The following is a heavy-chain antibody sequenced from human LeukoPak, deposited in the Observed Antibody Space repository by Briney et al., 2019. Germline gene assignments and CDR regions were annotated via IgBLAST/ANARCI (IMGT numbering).Heavy chain of an antibody. J-gene: IGHJ3*02. CDR1: GFTFSNAW. CDR2: IKSKTDGGTT. CDR3: TTFSTAKGVI. V-gene: IGHV3-15*01. D-gene: IGHD4/OR15-4a*01. Sequence: GGSLRLSCAASGFTFSNAWMNWVRQAPGKGLEWVSRIKSKTDGGTTDYAAPVKDRFTISRDDPKNTLYLQMNSLKTEDTAVYYCTTFSTAKGVIWGQGTMVTVSS.